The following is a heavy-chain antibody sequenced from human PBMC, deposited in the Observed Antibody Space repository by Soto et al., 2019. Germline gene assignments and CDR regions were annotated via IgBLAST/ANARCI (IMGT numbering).Heavy chain of an antibody. CDR2: IYYSGST. D-gene: IGHD3-10*01. CDR1: GGSISSSSYY. V-gene: IGHV4-39*01. Sequence: PSETLSLTCTVSGGSISSSSYYLGWIRQPPGKGLEWIGSIYYSGSTYYNPSLKSRVTISVDTSKNQFSLKLSSVTAADTAVYYCARGTVWFGEFNNYYYSYGMEVWGKGTKVTVSS. CDR3: ARGTVWFGEFNNYYYSYGMEV. J-gene: IGHJ6*04.